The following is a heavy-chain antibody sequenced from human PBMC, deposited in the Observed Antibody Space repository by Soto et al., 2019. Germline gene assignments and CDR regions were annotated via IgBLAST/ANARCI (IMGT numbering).Heavy chain of an antibody. V-gene: IGHV3-7*04. Sequence: PGGSLNLCCATSSFAFDSYWFSWVRQAPGKGLEWVANIKQDGNEKYYVDSVKGRFTISRDNAKNSLYLQMNSLRAEDTAVYYSARDLASTTIPNYWGQGT. D-gene: IGHD4-17*01. CDR1: SFAFDSYW. CDR3: ARDLASTTIPNY. CDR2: IKQDGNEK. J-gene: IGHJ4*02.